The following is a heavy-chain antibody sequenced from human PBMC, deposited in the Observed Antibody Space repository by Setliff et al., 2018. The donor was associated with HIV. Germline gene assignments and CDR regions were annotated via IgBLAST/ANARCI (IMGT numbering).Heavy chain of an antibody. D-gene: IGHD3-10*01. CDR2: MNPNSGDT. J-gene: IGHJ6*03. Sequence: ASVKVSCKASGSPPTSYENNWVRQAPGQGLGWMGWMNPNSGDTGYAQKFQGRVTMTRNTSISTAFMELSCLRSEDTAVYYCARGRSLVRGSGSPEYYYMDVWGKGTTVTVSS. CDR3: ARGRSLVRGSGSPEYYYMDV. CDR1: GSPPTSYE. V-gene: IGHV1-8*02.